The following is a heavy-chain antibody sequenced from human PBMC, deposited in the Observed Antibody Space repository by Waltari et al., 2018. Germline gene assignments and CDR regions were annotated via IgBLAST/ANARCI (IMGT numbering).Heavy chain of an antibody. CDR3: AAALGGGISASRPFHF. Sequence: EVQLLQSGAEVKKPGTPVKISCKVSGDTFTDNYIHWIQQAPGKGLQWMGLIDPEDGQTMYTDKFQGRVTMTADTSIHTAYMELTSLTSEDTAFYYCAAALGGGISASRPFHFWGQGTMITVSS. J-gene: IGHJ3*01. CDR1: GDTFTDNY. CDR2: IDPEDGQT. V-gene: IGHV1-69-2*01. D-gene: IGHD3-10*01.